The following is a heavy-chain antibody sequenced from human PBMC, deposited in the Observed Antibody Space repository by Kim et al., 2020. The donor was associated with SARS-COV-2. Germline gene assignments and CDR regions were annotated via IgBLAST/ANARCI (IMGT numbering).Heavy chain of an antibody. V-gene: IGHV5-51*01. J-gene: IGHJ6*02. CDR3: ARGYLEIRIFGGMDV. CDR1: GYTFTNYW. Sequence: GESLQISCKGYGYTFTNYWLAWVRHMPGKGLEWMGIIYPRDSETRYSPSFQGQVTISADKSITTAYLQWNSLKASDTAMYYCARGYLEIRIFGGMDVWGQGTTVTVSS. D-gene: IGHD3-3*01. CDR2: IYPRDSET.